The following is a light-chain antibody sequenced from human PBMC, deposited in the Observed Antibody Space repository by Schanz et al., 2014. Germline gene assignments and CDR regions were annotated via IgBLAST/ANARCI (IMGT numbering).Light chain of an antibody. CDR3: QQYNGGT. CDR2: GAS. V-gene: IGKV3-15*01. J-gene: IGKJ1*01. CDR1: QSVSSY. Sequence: EIVLTQSPATLSLSPGERATLSCRASQSVSSYLAWYQQKPGQAPRLLIYGASTRATGIPARFSGSGSGTEFTLTISSLQSEDFAVYYCQQYNGGTFGQGTKVEIK.